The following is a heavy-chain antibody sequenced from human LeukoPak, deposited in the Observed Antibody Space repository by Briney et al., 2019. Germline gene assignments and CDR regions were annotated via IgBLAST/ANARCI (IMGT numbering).Heavy chain of an antibody. D-gene: IGHD1-20*01. CDR1: GGSFSGYY. Sequence: SETLSLTCAGYGGSFSGYYWSWIPQPQGKGLECIGDINHSGSTNYNPSLKSRVTISVDTSKNQFSLTLSSVTAADTAVYYCARDRPGITGTPRPPKPRNSYYFDYWGQGTLVTVSS. CDR3: ARDRPGITGTPRPPKPRNSYYFDY. V-gene: IGHV4-34*01. CDR2: INHSGST. J-gene: IGHJ4*02.